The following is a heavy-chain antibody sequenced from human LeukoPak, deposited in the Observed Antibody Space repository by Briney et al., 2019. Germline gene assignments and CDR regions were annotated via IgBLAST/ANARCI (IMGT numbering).Heavy chain of an antibody. V-gene: IGHV3-33*08. J-gene: IGHJ4*02. D-gene: IGHD3-10*01. CDR3: ARGMVRGVIDFDY. Sequence: GGSLRLSCAASGFTFGNYAMHWVRQAPGKGLEWVAVVWYGGNTEYYADSVKGRFTISRDNSKNTLYLQMNSLRAEDTAVYYCARGMVRGVIDFDYWGQGTLVTVSS. CDR2: VWYGGNTE. CDR1: GFTFGNYA.